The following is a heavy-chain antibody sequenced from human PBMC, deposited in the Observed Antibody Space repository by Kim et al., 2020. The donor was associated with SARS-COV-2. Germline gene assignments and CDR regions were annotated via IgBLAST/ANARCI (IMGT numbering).Heavy chain of an antibody. Sequence: GGSLRLSCAASGFTFSSYGMHWVRQAPGKGLEWVAVISYDGSNKYYADSVKGRFTISRDNSKNTLYLQMNSLRAEDTAVYYCAKDQGAAWFDPWGQGTLVTVSS. D-gene: IGHD6-25*01. CDR2: ISYDGSNK. CDR1: GFTFSSYG. J-gene: IGHJ5*02. V-gene: IGHV3-30*18. CDR3: AKDQGAAWFDP.